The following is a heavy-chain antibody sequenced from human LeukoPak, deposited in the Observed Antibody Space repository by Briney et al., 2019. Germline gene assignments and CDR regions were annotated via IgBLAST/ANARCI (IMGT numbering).Heavy chain of an antibody. CDR1: GGSLTYSH. V-gene: IGHV4-4*07. D-gene: IGHD3-10*01. CDR2: IYTSGST. J-gene: IGHJ3*02. Sequence: SETLSLTCEVSGGSLTYSHWTWVRQPPGKGLEWIGRIYTSGSTNYNPSLKSRVTMSVDTSKNQFSLKLSSVTAADTAVYYCARGRSMVRAIDAFDIWGQGTMVTVSS. CDR3: ARGRSMVRAIDAFDI.